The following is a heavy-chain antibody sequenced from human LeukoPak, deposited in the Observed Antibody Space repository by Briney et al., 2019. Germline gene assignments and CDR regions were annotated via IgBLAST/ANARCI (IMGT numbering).Heavy chain of an antibody. CDR2: IYPGDSDT. CDR1: GYSFTSYW. CDR3: ARQYDTNWFDP. Sequence: GESLKTYRQGAGYSFTSYWIGWVRQMSGKGLEWMGIIYPGDSDTRYSPSFQGQVTISADKSISTAYLQWSSLKASDTAMYYCARQYDTNWFDPWGQGTLVTVSS. J-gene: IGHJ5*02. V-gene: IGHV5-51*01. D-gene: IGHD3-9*01.